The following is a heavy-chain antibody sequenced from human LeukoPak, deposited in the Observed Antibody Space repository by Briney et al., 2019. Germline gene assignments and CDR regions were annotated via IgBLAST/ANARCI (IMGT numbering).Heavy chain of an antibody. CDR2: INPSGNT. V-gene: IGHV4-34*01. J-gene: IGHJ5*02. CDR1: GGSFSGYY. D-gene: IGHD5-12*01. Sequence: SETLSLTCAVYGGSFSGYYWSWIRQPPGKGLEWIGEINPSGNTNYNPSLKSRVTISVDTSKNQFSLKMRSVTAADTAVYYCARGIIAPRTWIYGYWFDPWGQGSLVTVSS. CDR3: ARGIIAPRTWIYGYWFDP.